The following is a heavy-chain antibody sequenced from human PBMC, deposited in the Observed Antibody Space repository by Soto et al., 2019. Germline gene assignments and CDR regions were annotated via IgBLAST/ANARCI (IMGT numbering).Heavy chain of an antibody. Sequence: ASVKVSCKASGGTFSSYTISWVRRAPGEGLEWMGRIIPILGIANYAQKFQGRVTITADKSTSTAYMELSSLRSEDTAVYYCARGYCSSTNCQPADAFDIWGQGTMVTVSS. CDR1: GGTFSSYT. D-gene: IGHD2-2*01. J-gene: IGHJ3*02. V-gene: IGHV1-69*02. CDR2: IIPILGIA. CDR3: ARGYCSSTNCQPADAFDI.